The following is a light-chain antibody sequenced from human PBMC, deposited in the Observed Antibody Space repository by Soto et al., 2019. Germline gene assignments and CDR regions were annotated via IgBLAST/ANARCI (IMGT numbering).Light chain of an antibody. CDR1: QSVYSN. CDR3: QQYNNWPPYT. J-gene: IGKJ2*01. CDR2: AAS. V-gene: IGKV3-15*01. Sequence: IVMTQSPATLSVSPGEGATLSCRASQSVYSNLAWYQQKPGQASRLLIYAASTRASGIPARFSGGGSGTECTLTISSLQSEDFAVYYCQQYNNWPPYTFGQRTKREIK.